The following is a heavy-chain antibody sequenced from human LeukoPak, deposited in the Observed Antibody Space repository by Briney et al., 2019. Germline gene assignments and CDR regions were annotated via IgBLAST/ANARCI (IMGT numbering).Heavy chain of an antibody. CDR3: ARDQNDERYYYYYMDV. J-gene: IGHJ6*03. CDR1: GYTFTGYY. D-gene: IGHD1-1*01. V-gene: IGHV1-2*02. CDR2: INPNSGGT. Sequence: GASVKVSCKASGYTFTGYYMHWVRQAPGQGLEWMGWINPNSGGTNYAQKFQGRVTMTRDTSISTAYMELSRLRSDDTAVYYCARDQNDERYYYYYMDVWGKGTTVTVSS.